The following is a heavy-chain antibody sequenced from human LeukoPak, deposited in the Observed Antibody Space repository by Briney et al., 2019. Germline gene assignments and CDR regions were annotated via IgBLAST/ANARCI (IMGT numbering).Heavy chain of an antibody. V-gene: IGHV4-59*01. J-gene: IGHJ4*02. D-gene: IGHD3-22*01. CDR2: IYYRGSN. Sequence: SETLSLTCTVSGGSISSYYWSWIRQPLGKGLEWIGYIYYRGSNNYNTSLKSRVTISVDTSKNLFSLKLSSVTAADTAVYYCARGRDYYDSSGYYYEGTIVDYWGQGTLVTVSS. CDR1: GGSISSYY. CDR3: ARGRDYYDSSGYYYEGTIVDY.